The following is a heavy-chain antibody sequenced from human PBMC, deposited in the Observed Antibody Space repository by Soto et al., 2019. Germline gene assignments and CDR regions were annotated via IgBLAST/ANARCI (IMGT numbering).Heavy chain of an antibody. V-gene: IGHV4-39*01. J-gene: IGHJ1*01. Sequence: SETLSLTCTVSGGSISSSNYFWAWIRQPPGKGLEWIGSFYYSGSTYYNPSLKSRVTISVDTSKSQFSLKLTSVTAADAALYFCARQYTNGWYLQQWGQGTLVTVSS. D-gene: IGHD6-19*01. CDR1: GGSISSSNYF. CDR2: FYYSGST. CDR3: ARQYTNGWYLQQ.